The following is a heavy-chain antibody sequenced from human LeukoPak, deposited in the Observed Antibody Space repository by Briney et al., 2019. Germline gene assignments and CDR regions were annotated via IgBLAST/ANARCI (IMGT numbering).Heavy chain of an antibody. CDR1: GDSVSSNSAA. J-gene: IGHJ5*02. CDR2: TYYRSKWYN. D-gene: IGHD6-13*01. Sequence: SQTLSLTCAISGDSVSSNSAAWNWIRQSLSRGLEWLGRTYYRSKWYNDYAVSVKSRITINPDTSKNQFSLQLNSVTPEDTAVYYCARGYSSSWYSVFWFDPWGQGTLVTVSS. V-gene: IGHV6-1*01. CDR3: ARGYSSSWYSVFWFDP.